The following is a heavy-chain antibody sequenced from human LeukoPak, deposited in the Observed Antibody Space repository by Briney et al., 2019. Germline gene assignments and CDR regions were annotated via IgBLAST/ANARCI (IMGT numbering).Heavy chain of an antibody. D-gene: IGHD2-15*01. CDR1: GYTFTSYG. V-gene: IGHV1-18*01. CDR3: ALGIYCSGGSCKLDY. J-gene: IGHJ4*02. CDR2: ISAYNGNT. Sequence: GASVKVSCKAFGYTFTSYGISWVRQAPGQGLEWMGWISAYNGNTNYAQKLQGRVTMTTDTSTSTAYMELRSLRSDDTAVYYCALGIYCSGGSCKLDYWGQGTLVTVSS.